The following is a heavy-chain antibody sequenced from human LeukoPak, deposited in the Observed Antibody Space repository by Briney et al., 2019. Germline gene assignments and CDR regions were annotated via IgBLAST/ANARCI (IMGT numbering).Heavy chain of an antibody. D-gene: IGHD2-2*01. CDR3: ARGPLPAAGTSDY. J-gene: IGHJ4*02. Sequence: ASVKVSCKASGYTFTSYDINWVRQAPGQGLEWMGWMNPNSGNTGYAQKFQGRVTITRNTSISTAYMELSSLRSEDTAVYYCARGPLPAAGTSDYWGQGTLVTVSS. CDR2: MNPNSGNT. V-gene: IGHV1-8*03. CDR1: GYTFTSYD.